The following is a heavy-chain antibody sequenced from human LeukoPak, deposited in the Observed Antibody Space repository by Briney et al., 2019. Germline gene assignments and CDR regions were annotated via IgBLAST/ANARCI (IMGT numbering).Heavy chain of an antibody. Sequence: PGGSLRPSCAASGFTFSSYGMHWVRQAPGKWLEWVAVIWYDGSNKYYADSVKGRFTISRDNSKNTLYLQMNSLRAEDTAVYYCAKDSTYYFDYWGQGTLVTVSS. CDR3: AKDSTYYFDY. CDR1: GFTFSSYG. CDR2: IWYDGSNK. V-gene: IGHV3-33*06. J-gene: IGHJ4*02.